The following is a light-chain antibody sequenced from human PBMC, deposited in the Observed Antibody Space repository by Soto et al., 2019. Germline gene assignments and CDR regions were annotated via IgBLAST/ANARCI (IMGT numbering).Light chain of an antibody. CDR2: AAS. CDR1: QTISSW. Sequence: IQMTQTPSTLSGSVGDRVTITCRASQTISSWLAWYQQKPGKAPNLPIYAASSLQSGVPSTFSGSGSGTDFTLTISSLQPEHFATYYCPQVYNHPLTSGGGTK. J-gene: IGKJ4*01. V-gene: IGKV1-6*01. CDR3: PQVYNHPLT.